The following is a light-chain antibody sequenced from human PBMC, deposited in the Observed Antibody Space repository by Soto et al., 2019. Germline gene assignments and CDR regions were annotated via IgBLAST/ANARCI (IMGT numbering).Light chain of an antibody. CDR1: QSISSY. CDR3: QQSYSTPYP. Sequence: DIQMTQSPSSLSASVGDRVTITCRASQSISSYLNWYQQEPGKAPKVLMYAASSLESGVPSRFSGSGSGTDFTLTISSLQPEEFATYYCQQSYSTPYPFGQGPKAEIK. V-gene: IGKV1-39*01. J-gene: IGKJ2*01. CDR2: AAS.